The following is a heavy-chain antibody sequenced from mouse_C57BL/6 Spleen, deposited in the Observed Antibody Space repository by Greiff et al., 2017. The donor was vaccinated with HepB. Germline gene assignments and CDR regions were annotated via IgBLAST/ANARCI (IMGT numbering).Heavy chain of an antibody. CDR2: FTMYSDAT. V-gene: IGHV1-49*01. Sequence: LQQSGAELVRPGSSVKLSCKDSYFAFMASAMHWVKKSPGHGLEWIGSFTMYSDATEYSENFKGKATLTANTSSSTAYMELSSLTSEDCAVYYCARGAYGSIRSLDYWGQDTTHTDSS. D-gene: IGHD1-1*01. CDR1: YFAFMASA. CDR3: ARGAYGSIRSLDY. J-gene: IGHJ2*01.